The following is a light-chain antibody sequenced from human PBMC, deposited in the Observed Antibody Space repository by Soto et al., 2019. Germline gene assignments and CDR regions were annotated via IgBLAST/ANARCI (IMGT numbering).Light chain of an antibody. CDR1: QSVSNY. Sequence: DIQMTQSPSSLSASVGDRVSITCRASQSVSNYLHWYQQKPGKAPNLLISDASSLQSGVPSRFSGSGSGTDFTLTISSLQREDFATYYCQQSYYNPTFGQGTKVDI. J-gene: IGKJ1*01. V-gene: IGKV1-39*01. CDR3: QQSYYNPT. CDR2: DAS.